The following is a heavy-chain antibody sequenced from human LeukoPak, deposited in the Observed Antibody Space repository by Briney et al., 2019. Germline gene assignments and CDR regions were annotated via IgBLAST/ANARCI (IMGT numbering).Heavy chain of an antibody. Sequence: PGGSLRLSCAASGFTFSSYAMSWVRQAPGKGLEWVANIKQDGSEKKYLDSVKGRFTISRDNAKNSMYLQMNSLRAEDTAVYYCARDEIYYDILTGYRHFDYWGQGTLVTVSS. D-gene: IGHD3-9*01. CDR1: GFTFSSYA. CDR3: ARDEIYYDILTGYRHFDY. V-gene: IGHV3-7*01. J-gene: IGHJ4*02. CDR2: IKQDGSEK.